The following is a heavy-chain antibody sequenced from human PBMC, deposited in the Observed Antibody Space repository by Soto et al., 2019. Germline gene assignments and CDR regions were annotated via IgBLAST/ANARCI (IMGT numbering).Heavy chain of an antibody. CDR1: GGSISSGGYY. D-gene: IGHD6-13*01. Sequence: PSETPSLTCTVSGGSISSGGYYWSWTRQHPGKGLEWIGYIYYSGSTYYNPSLKSRVTISVDTSKNQFSLKLSSVTAADTAVYYWARTTRLAAAAPLDPWARGSAVTVAS. CDR2: IYYSGST. V-gene: IGHV4-31*03. CDR3: ARTTRLAAAAPLDP. J-gene: IGHJ5*02.